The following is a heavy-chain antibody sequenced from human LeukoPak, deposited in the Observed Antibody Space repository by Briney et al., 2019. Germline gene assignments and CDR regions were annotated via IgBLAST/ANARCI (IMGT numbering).Heavy chain of an antibody. CDR1: GGSISPYY. V-gene: IGHV4-4*07. CDR2: INSSGSS. D-gene: IGHD6-25*01. J-gene: IGHJ5*02. Sequence: SETLSLTCTVSGGSISPYYWSWIRQAAGKGLEWIGRINSSGSSNYNASLRSRVTMSVDTSKNQFSLNLSSVTAADTAVYYCAREGGGPRWLDPWGQGTLVTVSS. CDR3: AREGGGPRWLDP.